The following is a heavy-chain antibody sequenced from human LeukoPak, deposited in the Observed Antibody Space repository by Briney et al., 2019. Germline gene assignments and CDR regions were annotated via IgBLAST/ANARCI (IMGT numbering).Heavy chain of an antibody. J-gene: IGHJ6*02. V-gene: IGHV3-23*01. CDR1: GFTFSNYA. CDR3: ARGPLAAAKSGLDV. Sequence: PGGSLRLSCAASGFTFSNYAMTWVRQAPGKGLEWVSGISGSGGGTYYADSLKGRFTISRDNSKNTLYLQMNSLRAEDTAVYYCARGPLAAAKSGLDVWGQGTTVTVSS. D-gene: IGHD6-13*01. CDR2: ISGSGGGT.